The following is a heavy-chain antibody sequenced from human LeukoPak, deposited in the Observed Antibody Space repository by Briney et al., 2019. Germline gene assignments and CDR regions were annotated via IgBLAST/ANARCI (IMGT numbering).Heavy chain of an antibody. CDR3: AKDGGAYYDILTGYYPLLYYMDV. CDR1: GFTVSNKY. J-gene: IGHJ6*03. D-gene: IGHD3-9*01. Sequence: GGSLRLSCAASGFTVSNKYMTWVRQAPGEGLEWVSFIYSDGRTYYADSVKGRCTISRDNSKNTLYLQMNSLRAEDTAVYYCAKDGGAYYDILTGYYPLLYYMDVWGKGTTVTISS. CDR2: IYSDGRT. V-gene: IGHV3-53*01.